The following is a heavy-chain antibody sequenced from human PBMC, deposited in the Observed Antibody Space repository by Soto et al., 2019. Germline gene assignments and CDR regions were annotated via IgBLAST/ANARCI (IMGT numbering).Heavy chain of an antibody. D-gene: IGHD2-21*01. CDR2: ISYAGSNK. CDR1: GFTFSSYG. Sequence: QVQLVESGGGVVQPGRSLRLSCAASGFTFSSYGMHWVRQAPGKGLEWVAVISYAGSNKYYADSVKSRITISRDNSKNALYLQTNSMRAKDTAVYYCAKGGHCGGDCGLDYWGQGTLVTVSS. J-gene: IGHJ4*02. V-gene: IGHV3-30*18. CDR3: AKGGHCGGDCGLDY.